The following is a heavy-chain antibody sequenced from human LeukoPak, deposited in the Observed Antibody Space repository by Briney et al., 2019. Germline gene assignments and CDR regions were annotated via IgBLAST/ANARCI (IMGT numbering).Heavy chain of an antibody. V-gene: IGHV4-4*09. J-gene: IGHJ6*03. CDR3: AGHYDFWSYYYMDV. CDR1: GGSISDSY. CDR2: IYPSGTT. Sequence: SETLSLTCTVSGGSISDSYWSWIRQSPGKGLEWIGYIYPSGTTNYDSSLKSRVTISVDTSKNQISLKLTSVTAADTAVYYCAGHYDFWSYYYMDVWGKGTTVTVSS. D-gene: IGHD3-3*01.